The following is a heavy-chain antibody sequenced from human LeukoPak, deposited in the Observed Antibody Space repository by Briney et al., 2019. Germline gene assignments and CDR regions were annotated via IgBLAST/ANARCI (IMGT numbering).Heavy chain of an antibody. Sequence: PGRSLRLSCAASGFTFSSYAMHWVRQAPGKGLEWVAVISYDGSNKYYADSVKGRFTISRDNSKNTLYLQMNSLRAEDTAVYYCARGYGDFYGMDVWGQGTTVTVSS. V-gene: IGHV3-30-3*01. CDR3: ARGYGDFYGMDV. CDR1: GFTFSSYA. CDR2: ISYDGSNK. D-gene: IGHD4-17*01. J-gene: IGHJ6*02.